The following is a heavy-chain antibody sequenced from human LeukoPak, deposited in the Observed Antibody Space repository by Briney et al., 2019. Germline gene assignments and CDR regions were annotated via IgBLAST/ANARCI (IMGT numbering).Heavy chain of an antibody. CDR1: GGSISSSGWY. CDR3: ARHETSSSWTSSFDY. CDR2: ISHRGSA. J-gene: IGHJ4*02. Sequence: KPSQTLSLTCTVSGGSISSSGWYWSWIRQPPGKGLEWIAYISHRGSAYYSPSLKSRVTISVDTSKNQFSLKLTSVTAADTAVYYCARHETSSSWTSSFDYWGQGTLVTVSS. D-gene: IGHD6-13*01. V-gene: IGHV4-30-2*01.